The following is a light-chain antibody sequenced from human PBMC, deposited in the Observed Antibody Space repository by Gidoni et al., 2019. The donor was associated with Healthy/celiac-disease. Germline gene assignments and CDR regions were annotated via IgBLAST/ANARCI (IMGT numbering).Light chain of an antibody. CDR1: QSVSSSY. J-gene: IGKJ5*01. CDR2: GAS. V-gene: IGKV3-20*01. CDR3: QQYGSSPIT. Sequence: EIVLTQSPGTLSLSPGERATLSCRASQSVSSSYLAWYQQKPGQAPMLLIYGASSRATGIPDSFSGSGSGTDFTLTISRLDPEDFAVYYCQQYGSSPITFGQGTRLEIK.